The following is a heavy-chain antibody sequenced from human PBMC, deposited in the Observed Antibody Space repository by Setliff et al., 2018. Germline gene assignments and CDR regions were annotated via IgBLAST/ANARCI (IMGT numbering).Heavy chain of an antibody. D-gene: IGHD2-15*01. V-gene: IGHV1-18*01. CDR1: GYTFTSYG. Sequence: ASVKVSCKASGYTFTSYGISWVRQAPGQGLEWMGWISAYNGNTNYAQKFQGRVTMTRNTSISTAYMELSSLRSEDTAVYYCARGPGWRRDAFDIWGQGTMVTVSS. CDR2: ISAYNGNT. J-gene: IGHJ3*02. CDR3: ARGPGWRRDAFDI.